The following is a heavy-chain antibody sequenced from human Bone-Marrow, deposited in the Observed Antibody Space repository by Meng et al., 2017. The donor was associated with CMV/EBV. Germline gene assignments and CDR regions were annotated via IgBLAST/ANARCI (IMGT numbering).Heavy chain of an antibody. D-gene: IGHD3-3*01. J-gene: IGHJ6*02. CDR1: GFTFSSYA. V-gene: IGHV3-30*04. Sequence: GESLKISCAASGFTFSSYAMHWVRQAPGKGLEWVAVISYDGSNKYYADSVKGRFTISRDNSKNTLYLQMNNLRTEDTAVYYCARGNRFAVVHYGMDVWGQGTTVTVSS. CDR3: ARGNRFAVVHYGMDV. CDR2: ISYDGSNK.